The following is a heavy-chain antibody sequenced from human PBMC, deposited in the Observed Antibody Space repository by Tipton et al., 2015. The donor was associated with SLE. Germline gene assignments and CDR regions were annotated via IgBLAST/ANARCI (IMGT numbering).Heavy chain of an antibody. J-gene: IGHJ4*02. CDR2: ISSSPNYM. Sequence: SCAASGFTFSTYTMNWVRQAPGKGLDWVSSISSSPNYMYYADSVKGRFTISRDNAKNSLYLQMNSLRAEDTAVYYCARYLSGSYNSWGQGTLVTVSS. CDR1: GFTFSTYT. V-gene: IGHV3-21*01. D-gene: IGHD1-26*01. CDR3: ARYLSGSYNS.